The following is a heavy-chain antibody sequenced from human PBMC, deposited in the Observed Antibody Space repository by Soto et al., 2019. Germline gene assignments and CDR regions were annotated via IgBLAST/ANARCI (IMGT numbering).Heavy chain of an antibody. CDR2: ITSTSSAI. CDR3: ARDGKGAAYTHGPYYFDY. D-gene: IGHD1-1*01. Sequence: GGSLRLSCAASRFTFRDYYMSWIRQAPGKGLEWVSYITSTSSAINYADSVRGRFTISRDNAMRSLFLHMNSLRDEDTAVYYCARDGKGAAYTHGPYYFDYWGQGALVTVSS. CDR1: RFTFRDYY. V-gene: IGHV3-11*06. J-gene: IGHJ4*02.